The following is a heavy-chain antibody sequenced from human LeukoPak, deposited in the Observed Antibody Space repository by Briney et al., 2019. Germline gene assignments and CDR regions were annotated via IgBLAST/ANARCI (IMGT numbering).Heavy chain of an antibody. CDR2: IYHSGST. V-gene: IGHV4-38-2*02. CDR3: AREEWIPYYYYYYMDV. J-gene: IGHJ6*03. D-gene: IGHD5-18*01. Sequence: PSETLSLTCAVSGYSISSGYYWGWIRQPPGKGLEWIGSIYHSGSTYYNPSLKSRVTISVDTSKNQFSLKLSSVTAADTAVYYCAREEWIPYYYYYYMDVWGKGTTVTVSS. CDR1: GYSISSGYY.